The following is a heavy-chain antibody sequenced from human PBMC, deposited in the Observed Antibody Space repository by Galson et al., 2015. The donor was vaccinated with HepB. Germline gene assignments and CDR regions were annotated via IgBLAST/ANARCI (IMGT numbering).Heavy chain of an antibody. CDR3: ARDREEYQLLYYYYGMDV. D-gene: IGHD2-2*01. Sequence: SLRLSCAASGFTFSSYAMHWVRQAPDKGLEWVAVISYDGSNKYYADSVKGRFTISRDNSKNTLYLQMNSLRAEDTAVYYCARDREEYQLLYYYYGMDVWGQGTTVTVSS. CDR2: ISYDGSNK. CDR1: GFTFSSYA. J-gene: IGHJ6*02. V-gene: IGHV3-30-3*01.